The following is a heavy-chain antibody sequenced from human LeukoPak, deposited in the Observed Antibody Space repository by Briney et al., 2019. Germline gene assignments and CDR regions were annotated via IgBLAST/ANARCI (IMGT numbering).Heavy chain of an antibody. J-gene: IGHJ4*02. CDR2: IYYSGST. V-gene: IGHV4-59*01. D-gene: IGHD6-19*01. CDR1: GGSISSYY. Sequence: TSETLSLTCTVSGGSISSYYWSWIRQPPGKGLEWLGYIYYSGSTNYNPSLKSRVTISVDTSKNQFSLKLSSVTAADTAVYYCASMKRRPAVAAIGYWGQGTLVTVSS. CDR3: ASMKRRPAVAAIGY.